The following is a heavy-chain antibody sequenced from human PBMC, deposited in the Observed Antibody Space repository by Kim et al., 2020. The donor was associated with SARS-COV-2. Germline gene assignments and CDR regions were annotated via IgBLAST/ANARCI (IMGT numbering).Heavy chain of an antibody. CDR1: GYSFTSYW. D-gene: IGHD6-13*01. V-gene: IGHV5-51*01. J-gene: IGHJ6*03. Sequence: GESLKISCKGSGYSFTSYWIGWVRQMPGKGLEWMGIIYPGDSDTRYSPSFQGQVTISADRSISTAYLQWSSLNASDTAMYYCARHEAAGRNYYYYYYMDVWGKGTTVTVSS. CDR2: IYPGDSDT. CDR3: ARHEAAGRNYYYYYYMDV.